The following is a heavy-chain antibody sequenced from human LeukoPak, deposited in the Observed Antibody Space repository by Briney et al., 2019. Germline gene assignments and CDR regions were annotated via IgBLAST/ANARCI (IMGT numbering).Heavy chain of an antibody. CDR1: GFTFSSYE. D-gene: IGHD2-15*01. V-gene: IGHV3-48*03. J-gene: IGHJ6*04. CDR3: ARVGPRYCSGGSCYSHYYYGMDV. CDR2: ISSSGSTR. Sequence: TGGSLRLSCAASGFTFSSYEMNWVRQAPGKGLEWVSYISSSGSTRYYPDSVKGRFTISRDNAKNSLYLQMNSLRAEDTAVYYCARVGPRYCSGGSCYSHYYYGMDVWGKGTTVTVSS.